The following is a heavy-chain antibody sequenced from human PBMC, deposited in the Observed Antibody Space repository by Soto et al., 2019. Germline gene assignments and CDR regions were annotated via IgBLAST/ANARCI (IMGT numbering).Heavy chain of an antibody. Sequence: SGKVSFKASGYTFSSYGLSWVRRAPGQGLEWMGWINPNSGGTNYAQKFQGWVTMTRDTSISTAYMELSRLRSDDTAVYYCARDYYDSSGYYYDYWGQGTLVTVYS. CDR2: INPNSGGT. V-gene: IGHV1-2*04. CDR1: GYTFSSYG. CDR3: ARDYYDSSGYYYDY. D-gene: IGHD3-22*01. J-gene: IGHJ4*02.